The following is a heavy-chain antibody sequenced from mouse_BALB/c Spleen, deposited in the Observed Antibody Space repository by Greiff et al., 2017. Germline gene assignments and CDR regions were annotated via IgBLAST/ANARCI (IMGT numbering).Heavy chain of an antibody. CDR1: GFTFSDYY. J-gene: IGHJ2*01. CDR3: ARGDYGSSYEPFDY. D-gene: IGHD1-1*01. CDR2: ISDGGSYT. V-gene: IGHV5-4*02. Sequence: EVQGVESGGGLVKPGGSLKLSCAASGFTFSDYYMYWVRQTPEKRLEWVATISDGGSYTYYPDSVKGRFTISRDNAKNNLYLQMSSLKSEDTAMYYCARGDYGSSYEPFDYWGQGTTLTVSS.